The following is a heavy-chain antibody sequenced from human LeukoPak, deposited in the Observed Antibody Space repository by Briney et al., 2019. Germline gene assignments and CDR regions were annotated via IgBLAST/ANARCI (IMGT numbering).Heavy chain of an antibody. CDR3: ATLCSSTSCLDY. CDR2: IYYSGST. CDR1: GGSISSYY. D-gene: IGHD2-2*01. J-gene: IGHJ4*02. Sequence: SETLSLTCTVSGGSISSYYWSWIRQPPGKGLEWIGYIYYSGSTNYNPSLKSRVTISVDTSKNQFSLKLSSVTAADTAVYYCATLCSSTSCLDYWGQGTLVTVSS. V-gene: IGHV4-59*01.